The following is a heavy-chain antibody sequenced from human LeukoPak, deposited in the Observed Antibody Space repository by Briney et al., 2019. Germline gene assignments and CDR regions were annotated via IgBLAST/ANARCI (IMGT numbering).Heavy chain of an antibody. CDR3: AVSHSTVLRDYYDSSGYPYFDY. CDR2: ISGDGATT. CDR1: GFPFSSYA. Sequence: GGSLRLSCAASGFPFSSYAMTWVRQAPGKGLEWVSSISGDGATTYHADSVKGRFTISRDNAKNSLYLQMNSLRAEDTAVYYCAVSHSTVLRDYYDSSGYPYFDYWGQGTLVTVSS. D-gene: IGHD3-22*01. V-gene: IGHV3-23*01. J-gene: IGHJ4*02.